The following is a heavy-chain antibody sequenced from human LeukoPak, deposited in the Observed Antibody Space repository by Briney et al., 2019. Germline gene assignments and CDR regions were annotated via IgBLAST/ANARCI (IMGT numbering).Heavy chain of an antibody. CDR2: IYYGGST. Sequence: PSETLSLTCVVSGGSISMSYWWSWVRQSPGKGLEWIGDIYYGGSTNYNQSLKRRVTISVDTSKNQFSLKLSSVTAADTAVYYCASVCGGDCYGAFDIWGQGTMVTVSS. D-gene: IGHD2-21*02. CDR3: ASVCGGDCYGAFDI. CDR1: GGSISMSYW. V-gene: IGHV4-4*02. J-gene: IGHJ3*02.